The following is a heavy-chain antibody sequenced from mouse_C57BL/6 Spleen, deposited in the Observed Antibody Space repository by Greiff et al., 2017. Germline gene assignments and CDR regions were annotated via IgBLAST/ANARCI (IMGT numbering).Heavy chain of an antibody. J-gene: IGHJ2*01. D-gene: IGHD4-1*01. V-gene: IGHV1-80*01. CDR2: IYPGDGDT. CDR3: AREGTGTRYYDY. Sequence: QVQLQQSGAELVKPGASVKISCKASGYAFSSYWMNWVKQRPGKGLEWIGQIYPGDGDTNYNGKFKGKATLTADKSSSTAYMQLSSLTSEDSAVYVCAREGTGTRYYDYWGQGTTLTVSS. CDR1: GYAFSSYW.